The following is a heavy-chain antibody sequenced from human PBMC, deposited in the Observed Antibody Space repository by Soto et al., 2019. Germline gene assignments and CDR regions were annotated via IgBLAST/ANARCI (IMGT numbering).Heavy chain of an antibody. D-gene: IGHD3-10*01. J-gene: IGHJ6*02. CDR1: GYSISSGYY. CDR3: ATSRKYYYGSGSYDYYYYGMDV. Sequence: PLETLSLTCAVSGYSISSGYYWGWIRQPPGKGLEWIGSIYHSGSTYYNPSLKSRVTISVDTSKNQFSLKLSSVTAADTAVYYCATSRKYYYGSGSYDYYYYGMDVWGQGTTVTVSS. V-gene: IGHV4-38-2*01. CDR2: IYHSGST.